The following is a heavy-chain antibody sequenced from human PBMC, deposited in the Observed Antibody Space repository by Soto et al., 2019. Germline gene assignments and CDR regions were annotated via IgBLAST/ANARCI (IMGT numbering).Heavy chain of an antibody. V-gene: IGHV1-2*04. Sequence: GASVKVSCKASGYTFTGYYMHWVRQAPGRGLEWMGWINPNSGGTNYAQKFQGWVTMTRDTSISTAYMELSRLRSDDTAVYYCARDKVDIVVVPAAAPLSYYYYYYGMDVWGQGTTVTVSS. CDR3: ARDKVDIVVVPAAAPLSYYYYYYGMDV. J-gene: IGHJ6*02. CDR1: GYTFTGYY. D-gene: IGHD2-2*01. CDR2: INPNSGGT.